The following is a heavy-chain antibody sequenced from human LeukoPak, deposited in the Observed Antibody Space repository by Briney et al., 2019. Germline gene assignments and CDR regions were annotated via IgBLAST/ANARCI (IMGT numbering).Heavy chain of an antibody. CDR3: ARRLSSSRDAFDI. CDR2: ISSSGSTI. J-gene: IGHJ3*02. Sequence: GGSLRLSCAASGFTFSDYYMSWLRQAPGKGLEWVSYISSSGSTIYYADSVKGRFTISRDNAKNSLYLQMNSLRAEDTAVYYCARRLSSSRDAFDIWGQGTMVTVSS. D-gene: IGHD6-6*01. CDR1: GFTFSDYY. V-gene: IGHV3-11*04.